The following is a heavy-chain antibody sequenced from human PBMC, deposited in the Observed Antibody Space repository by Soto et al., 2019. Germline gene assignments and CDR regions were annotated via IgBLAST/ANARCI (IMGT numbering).Heavy chain of an antibody. CDR1: GGSISSGGYY. Sequence: SETLSLTCTVSGGSISSGGYYWSWIRQHPGKGLEWIGYIYYSGSTYYNPSLKSRVTISVDTSKNQFSLKLSSVTASDTAVYYCARLLTAMVNAFDIWGQGTMVTVSS. CDR3: ARLLTAMVNAFDI. J-gene: IGHJ3*02. D-gene: IGHD2-21*02. V-gene: IGHV4-31*03. CDR2: IYYSGST.